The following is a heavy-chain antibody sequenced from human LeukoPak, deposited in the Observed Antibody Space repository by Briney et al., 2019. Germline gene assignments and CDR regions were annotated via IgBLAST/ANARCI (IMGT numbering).Heavy chain of an antibody. J-gene: IGHJ4*02. D-gene: IGHD2-2*01. CDR3: ASSVVPAATHD. CDR1: GESFSGYY. CDR2: INYSGST. V-gene: IGHV4-34*01. Sequence: SETLSLTCAVYGESFSGYYWSWIRQPPGKGLQWIGEINYSGSTTYNPSLKSRVTISIDTSKNQFSLKLSSVTAADTAVYYCASSVVPAATHDWGQGTLVTVSS.